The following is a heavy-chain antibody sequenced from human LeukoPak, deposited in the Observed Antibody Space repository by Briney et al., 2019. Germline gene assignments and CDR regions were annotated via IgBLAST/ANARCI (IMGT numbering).Heavy chain of an antibody. Sequence: SVKVSCKASGGTFSSYTISWVRPAPGQGLEWMGRIIPILGIANYAQKFQGRVTITADKSTSTAYMELSSLRSEDTAVYYCARAIFGVVIKDENAFDIWGQGTMVTVSS. J-gene: IGHJ3*02. CDR3: ARAIFGVVIKDENAFDI. CDR2: IIPILGIA. CDR1: GGTFSSYT. V-gene: IGHV1-69*02. D-gene: IGHD3-3*01.